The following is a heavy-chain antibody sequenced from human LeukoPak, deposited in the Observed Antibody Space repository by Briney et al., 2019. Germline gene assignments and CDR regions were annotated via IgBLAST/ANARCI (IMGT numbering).Heavy chain of an antibody. V-gene: IGHV3-53*01. J-gene: IGHJ4*02. D-gene: IGHD3-16*01. CDR1: EFSVGSNY. Sequence: PGGSLRLSCAASEFSVGSNYMTWVRQAPGKGLEWVSLIYSGGSTYYADSVKGRFTISRDNSKNTLYLQMNSLRAEDTAVYYYAKDLPAPYDQYYFDYWGQGTLVTVSS. CDR3: AKDLPAPYDQYYFDY. CDR2: IYSGGST.